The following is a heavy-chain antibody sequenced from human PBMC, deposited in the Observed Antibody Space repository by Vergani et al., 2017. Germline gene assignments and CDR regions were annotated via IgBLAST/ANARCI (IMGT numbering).Heavy chain of an antibody. CDR1: GFSLSTSGVG. CDR2: IYWNDDK. J-gene: IGHJ4*02. D-gene: IGHD6-13*01. V-gene: IGHV2-5*01. Sequence: QITLKESGPTLVKPTQTLTLTCTFSGFSLSTSGVGVGWIRQPPGKALEWLALIYWNDDKRYSPSMKGRLTITKDTSKNQVVVTMTNMDPVDTATYCCAHSRSWYDGRYYFDYWGQGTLVTVSS. CDR3: AHSRSWYDGRYYFDY.